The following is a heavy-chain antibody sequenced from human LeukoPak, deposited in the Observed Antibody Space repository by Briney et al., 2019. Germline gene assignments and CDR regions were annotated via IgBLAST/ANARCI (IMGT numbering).Heavy chain of an antibody. V-gene: IGHV1-2*02. Sequence: ASVKVSCKASGYTFTGYYMHWVRQAPGQGLEWMGWINPNSGGTNYAQQFQGRVTMTRDTSISTAYMELSRLRSDDTAVYYCARDPRFLEWLMGDWGQGTLVTVSS. J-gene: IGHJ4*02. CDR1: GYTFTGYY. CDR3: ARDPRFLEWLMGD. CDR2: INPNSGGT. D-gene: IGHD3-3*01.